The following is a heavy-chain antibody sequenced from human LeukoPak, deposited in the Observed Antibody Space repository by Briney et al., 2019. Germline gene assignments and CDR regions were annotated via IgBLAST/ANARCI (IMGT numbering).Heavy chain of an antibody. V-gene: IGHV3-21*01. CDR3: ARDPAYCSSTSCYTFDY. CDR1: GFTFSSDS. J-gene: IGHJ4*02. D-gene: IGHD2-2*02. Sequence: GGSLRLSCAASGFTFSSDSMNWGRLRQGPGMDWVSSSTSSSSYIYYGDSVEGRFTICRDNAKNSLYLHMNSLRAEDTAVYYCARDPAYCSSTSCYTFDYWGQGTLVTVSS. CDR2: STSSSSYI.